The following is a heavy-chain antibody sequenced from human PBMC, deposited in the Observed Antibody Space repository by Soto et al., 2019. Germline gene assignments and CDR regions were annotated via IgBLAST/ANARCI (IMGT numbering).Heavy chain of an antibody. D-gene: IGHD2-8*01. CDR3: ARVVRLMLYSDY. Sequence: GGSLRLSCAASGFTFSYYYMSWIRQAPGKGLEWVSYIGPSSSYTNYADSVKGRFTISRDNTKNSLYLQMNSLRAEDTAVYYCARVVRLMLYSDYWGQGTLVTVSS. CDR2: IGPSSSYT. CDR1: GFTFSYYY. V-gene: IGHV3-11*06. J-gene: IGHJ4*02.